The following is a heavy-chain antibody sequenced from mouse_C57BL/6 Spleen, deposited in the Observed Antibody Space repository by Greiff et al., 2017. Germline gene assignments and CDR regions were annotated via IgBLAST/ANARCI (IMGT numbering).Heavy chain of an antibody. CDR1: GFTFSSYA. Sequence: EVQRVESGGGLVKPGGSLKLSCAASGFTFSSYAMSWVRQTPEKRLEWVATISDGGSYTYYPDNVKGRFTISRDNAKNNLYLQMSHLKSEDTAMYYCARGDDYDEGGYAMDYWGQGTSVTVSS. J-gene: IGHJ4*01. V-gene: IGHV5-4*01. D-gene: IGHD2-4*01. CDR3: ARGDDYDEGGYAMDY. CDR2: ISDGGSYT.